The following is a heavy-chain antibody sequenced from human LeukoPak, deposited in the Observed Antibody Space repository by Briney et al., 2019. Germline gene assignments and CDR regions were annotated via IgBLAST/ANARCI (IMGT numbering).Heavy chain of an antibody. CDR1: GFTFSSYE. V-gene: IGHV3-48*03. CDR3: ARLPYSSSSGSFDY. D-gene: IGHD6-6*01. Sequence: GGSLRLSCAASGFTFSSYEMNWVRQAPGKGLEWVSYISSSGSTIYYADSVKGRFTISRDNAKNSLYLQMNSLRAEDTALYYCARLPYSSSSGSFDYWGQGTLVTVSS. J-gene: IGHJ4*02. CDR2: ISSSGSTI.